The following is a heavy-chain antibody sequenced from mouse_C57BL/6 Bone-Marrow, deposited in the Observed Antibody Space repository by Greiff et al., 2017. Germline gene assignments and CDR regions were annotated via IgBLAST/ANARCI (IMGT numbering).Heavy chain of an antibody. J-gene: IGHJ1*03. CDR1: GFTFSSYG. D-gene: IGHD1-1*01. V-gene: IGHV5-6*01. CDR2: ISSGGSYT. CDR3: ARQGYYYGSDWYCDV. Sequence: EVQGVESGGDLVKPGGSLKLSCAASGFTFSSYGMSWVRQTPDKRLEWVATISSGGSYTYYPDSVKGRFTISRDNAKNTLYLQMSSLKSEDTAMYYCARQGYYYGSDWYCDVWGTGTTVTVSS.